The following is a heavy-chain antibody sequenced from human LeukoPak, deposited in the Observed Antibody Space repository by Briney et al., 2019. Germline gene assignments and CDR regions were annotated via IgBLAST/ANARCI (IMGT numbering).Heavy chain of an antibody. CDR2: INWNGGST. D-gene: IGHD3-10*01. J-gene: IGHJ4*02. CDR1: GFTFSSYW. Sequence: GGPLRLSCAASGFTFSSYWMHWVRQGPGKRLEWVSGINWNGGSTGYADSVKGRFTISRDNAKNSLYLQMNSLRAEDTALYYCARGDYYGSGSYFSPLGYWGQGTLVTVSS. V-gene: IGHV3-20*04. CDR3: ARGDYYGSGSYFSPLGY.